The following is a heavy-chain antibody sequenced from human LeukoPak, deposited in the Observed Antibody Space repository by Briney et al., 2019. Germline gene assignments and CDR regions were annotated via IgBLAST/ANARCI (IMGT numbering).Heavy chain of an antibody. CDR2: IYYSGNT. D-gene: IGHD3/OR15-3a*01. Sequence: PSETLSLTCTVSGGSISSSSYYWGWIRQPPGKGLERLGSIYYSGNTYYNASLKSRVTISVDTSKNQFSLKLTSVTAADTAVYYCARQTGSGLFILPGGQGTLVTVSS. V-gene: IGHV4-39*01. J-gene: IGHJ4*02. CDR1: GGSISSSSYY. CDR3: ARQTGSGLFILP.